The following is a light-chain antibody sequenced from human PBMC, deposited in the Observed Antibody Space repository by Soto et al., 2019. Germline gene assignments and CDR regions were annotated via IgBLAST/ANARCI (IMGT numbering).Light chain of an antibody. Sequence: QSVLTQLASVSGSPGQSITISCTGTSSDVGSYNLVSWYQQHPGKAPKLMIYEVSKRPSGVSNRFSGSKSGNTASLTISGLQAEDEADYYCCSYAGSSTFPYVFGNGTKVTVL. J-gene: IGLJ1*01. CDR3: CSYAGSSTFPYV. CDR2: EVS. CDR1: SSDVGSYNL. V-gene: IGLV2-23*02.